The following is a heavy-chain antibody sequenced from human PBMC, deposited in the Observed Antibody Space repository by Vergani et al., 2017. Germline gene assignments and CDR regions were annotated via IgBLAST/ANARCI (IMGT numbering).Heavy chain of an antibody. D-gene: IGHD1-26*01. CDR1: GGSVSSGSYY. CDR3: ARIQGGVGATTDYFDY. J-gene: IGHJ4*02. CDR2: IYYSGST. Sequence: QVQLQESGPGLVKPSETLSLTCTVSGGSVSSGSYYWGWIRQPPGKGLEWIGYIYYSGSTNYNPSLKSRVTISVDTSKNQFSLKLSSVTAADTAVYYCARIQGGVGATTDYFDYWGQGTLVTVSS. V-gene: IGHV4-61*01.